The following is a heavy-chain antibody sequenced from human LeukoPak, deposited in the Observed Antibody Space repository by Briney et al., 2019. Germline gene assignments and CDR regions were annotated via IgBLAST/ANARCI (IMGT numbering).Heavy chain of an antibody. Sequence: SETLSLTCTVSGGSISSYYWSWIRQPPGKGLEWIGYIYYSGSTNYNPSLKSRVTISVDTSKNQFSLKLSSVTAADTAVYYCAWGWAAGVDAFDIWGQGTMVTVSS. CDR3: AWGWAAGVDAFDI. D-gene: IGHD6-13*01. CDR1: GGSISSYY. CDR2: IYYSGST. J-gene: IGHJ3*02. V-gene: IGHV4-59*08.